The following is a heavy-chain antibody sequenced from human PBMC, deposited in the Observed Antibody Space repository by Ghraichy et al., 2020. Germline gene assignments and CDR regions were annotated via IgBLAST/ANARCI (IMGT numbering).Heavy chain of an antibody. V-gene: IGHV3-48*03. J-gene: IGHJ6*02. D-gene: IGHD4-11*01. CDR3: ARDYSNSNYYYYGMDV. Sequence: GGSLRLSCAASGFTFSSHEMNWVRQAPGKGLEWVSYISSSGSTIYYADSVKGRFTISRDNAKNSLYLQMNSLRVEDTAVYYCARDYSNSNYYYYGMDVWGQGTTVTVSS. CDR2: ISSSGSTI. CDR1: GFTFSSHE.